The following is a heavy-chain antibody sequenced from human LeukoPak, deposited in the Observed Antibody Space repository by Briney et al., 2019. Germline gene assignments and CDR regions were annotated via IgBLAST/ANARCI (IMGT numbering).Heavy chain of an antibody. CDR1: GGAISISSYY. J-gene: IGHJ4*02. CDR3: ARGGYHYDTSGYLLDS. CDR2: IYYSGNT. V-gene: IGHV4-39*01. D-gene: IGHD3-22*01. Sequence: SETLSLTCIVSGGAISISSYYWGWIRQPPGKGLEWMGNIYYSGNTYYNPSLKTPVTIPADTFKKQVSLRLTSVTAADTAVHYSARGGYHYDTSGYLLDSWGQGTLVTTSS.